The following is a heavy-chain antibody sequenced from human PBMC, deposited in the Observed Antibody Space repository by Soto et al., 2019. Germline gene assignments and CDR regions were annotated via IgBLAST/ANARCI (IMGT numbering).Heavy chain of an antibody. CDR3: ARDPTYHIAVALFDI. V-gene: IGHV1-18*01. CDR1: GYTFTSYG. Sequence: ASVKVSCKASGYTFTSYGISWVRQAPGQGLEWMGWISAYNGNTNYAQKLQGRVTMTTDTSTSTAYMELRSLRSDDTAVYYCARDPTYHIAVALFDIWGQGTMVTVAS. D-gene: IGHD6-19*01. CDR2: ISAYNGNT. J-gene: IGHJ3*02.